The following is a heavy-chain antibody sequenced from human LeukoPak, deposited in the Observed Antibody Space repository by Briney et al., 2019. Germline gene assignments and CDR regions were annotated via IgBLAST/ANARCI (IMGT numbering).Heavy chain of an antibody. D-gene: IGHD3-10*01. V-gene: IGHV4-59*01. CDR3: ARATGSGSYQRFDY. CDR1: GGSISSYY. J-gene: IGHJ4*02. CDR2: IYYSGST. Sequence: PPETLSLTCTVSGGSISSYYWSWIRQPPGKGLEWIGYIYYSGSTNYNPSLKSRVTISVDTSKNQFSLKLSSVTAADTAVYYCARATGSGSYQRFDYWGQGTLVTVSS.